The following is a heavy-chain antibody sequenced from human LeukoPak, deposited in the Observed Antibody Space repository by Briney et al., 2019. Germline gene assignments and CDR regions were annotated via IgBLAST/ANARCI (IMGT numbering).Heavy chain of an antibody. CDR1: GFTFSSYS. CDR2: ISSSSSTI. Sequence: GGSLRLSCAASGFTFSSYSMDWVRQAPGRGLEWVSYISSSSSTIHYADSVKGRFTISRDNSKNTLYLQMNSLRAEDTAVFYCARDAVGQWLAYYFDYWGQGTLVTVSS. CDR3: ARDAVGQWLAYYFDY. J-gene: IGHJ4*02. D-gene: IGHD6-19*01. V-gene: IGHV3-48*01.